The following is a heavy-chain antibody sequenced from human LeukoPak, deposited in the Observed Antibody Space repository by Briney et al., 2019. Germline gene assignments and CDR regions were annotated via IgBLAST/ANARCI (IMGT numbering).Heavy chain of an antibody. D-gene: IGHD3-22*01. CDR1: GGSFSGYY. CDR2: IYYSGST. CDR3: ARIDDSSGQLDY. V-gene: IGHV4-59*08. J-gene: IGHJ4*02. Sequence: SETLSLTCAVYGGSFSGYYWSWIRQPPGKGLEWIGYIYYSGSTNYNPSLKSRVTISVDTSKNQFSLKLSSVTAADTAVYYCARIDDSSGQLDYWGQGTLVTVSS.